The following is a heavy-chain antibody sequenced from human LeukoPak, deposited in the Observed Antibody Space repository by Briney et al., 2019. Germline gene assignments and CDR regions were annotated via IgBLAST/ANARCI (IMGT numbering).Heavy chain of an antibody. CDR2: TYYRSKWYN. V-gene: IGHV6-1*01. Sequence: SQTLSLTCAISGDSVSSNSAAWNWLRQSQSRGLEWLGRTYYRSKWYNYYAVSVKIRITINPDTSKNQFSLQLNSVTPEDTAVYYCSGYNWFDPWGQGTLVTVSS. D-gene: IGHD3-10*01. J-gene: IGHJ5*02. CDR1: GDSVSSNSAA. CDR3: SGYNWFDP.